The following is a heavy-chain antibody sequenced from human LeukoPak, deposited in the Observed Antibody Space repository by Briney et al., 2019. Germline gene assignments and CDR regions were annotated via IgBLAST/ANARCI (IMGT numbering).Heavy chain of an antibody. D-gene: IGHD6-19*01. CDR3: AKDPRAVAGYYFDY. Sequence: PGRSLRLSCAASGFTFDDDAMHWVRQAPGKGLEWVSGISWNSDNIGYADSVKGRFTISRDNAKNSLFVQMNGLRAEDTALYFCAKDPRAVAGYYFDYWGQGILVTVSS. CDR2: ISWNSDNI. J-gene: IGHJ4*02. CDR1: GFTFDDDA. V-gene: IGHV3-9*01.